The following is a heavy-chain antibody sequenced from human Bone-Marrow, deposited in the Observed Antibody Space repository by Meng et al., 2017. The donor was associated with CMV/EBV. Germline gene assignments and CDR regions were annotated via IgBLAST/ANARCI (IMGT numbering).Heavy chain of an antibody. CDR2: ISAYNGNT. D-gene: IGHD6-19*01. CDR3: ARTVSRDQWLALPH. CDR1: GYTFTSYG. V-gene: IGHV1-18*01. J-gene: IGHJ4*02. Sequence: ASVKVSCKASGYTFTSYGISWVRQAPGQGLEWMGWISAYNGNTNYAQKLQGRVTMTRDTSISTAYMELSRLRSDVTAVYYCARTVSRDQWLALPHWGQGTLVTVSS.